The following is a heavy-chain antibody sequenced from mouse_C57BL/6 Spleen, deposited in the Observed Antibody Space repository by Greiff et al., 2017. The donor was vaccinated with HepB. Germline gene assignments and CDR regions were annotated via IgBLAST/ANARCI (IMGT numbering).Heavy chain of an antibody. CDR2: IDPNSGGT. Sequence: QVQLQQSGAELVKPGASVKLSCKASGYTFTSYWMHWVKQRPGRGLEWIGRIDPNSGGTKYNEKFKSKATMTVDKPSSTAYMQLSSLTSEDSAVYYCARAGLGLRQGPWFAYWGQGTLVTVSA. V-gene: IGHV1-72*01. CDR3: ARAGLGLRQGPWFAY. J-gene: IGHJ3*01. D-gene: IGHD2-4*01. CDR1: GYTFTSYW.